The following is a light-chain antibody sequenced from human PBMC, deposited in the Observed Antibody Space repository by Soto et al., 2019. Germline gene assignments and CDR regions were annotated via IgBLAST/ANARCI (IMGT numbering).Light chain of an antibody. J-gene: IGLJ2*01. CDR1: SSNIGAGYD. CDR3: QSFDSRLSGWV. V-gene: IGLV1-40*01. Sequence: QSVLTQPPSVSGAPGQRVTISCTGSSSNIGAGYDVHWYQQLPGTAPKLLVHGNNDRPSGVPDRFSASKSGTSASLAITGLQVEEEADYYCQSFDSRLSGWVFGGGTKLTVL. CDR2: GNN.